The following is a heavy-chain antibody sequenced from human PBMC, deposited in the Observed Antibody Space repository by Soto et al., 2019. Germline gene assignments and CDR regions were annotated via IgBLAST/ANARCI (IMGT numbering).Heavy chain of an antibody. CDR1: GGTFSSYA. J-gene: IGHJ6*02. Sequence: SVKVSCKASGGTFSSYAISWVRQAPGQGLEWMGGIIPIFGTANYAQKFQGRVTITADESTSTAYMELSSLRSEDTAVYYCARDSRLRFLEWLSKATTGVYYYYGMDVWGQGTTVTVSS. CDR2: IIPIFGTA. CDR3: ARDSRLRFLEWLSKATTGVYYYYGMDV. D-gene: IGHD3-3*01. V-gene: IGHV1-69*13.